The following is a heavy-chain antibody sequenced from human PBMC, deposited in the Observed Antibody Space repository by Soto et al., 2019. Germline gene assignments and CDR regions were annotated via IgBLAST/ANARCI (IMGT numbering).Heavy chain of an antibody. CDR1: GYTFTSYA. V-gene: IGHV1-3*01. CDR3: ARAPFGDYDY. J-gene: IGHJ4*02. D-gene: IGHD4-17*01. Sequence: QVQLVQSGAEVKRPGASVKVSCKTSGYTFTSYAIHWVRQAPGQRPEWVGWINAGDGTTKYSQKFQDRVTISRDISATTAYMDLSSLKSADTAVDYCARAPFGDYDYWGQGTLVTVSS. CDR2: INAGDGTT.